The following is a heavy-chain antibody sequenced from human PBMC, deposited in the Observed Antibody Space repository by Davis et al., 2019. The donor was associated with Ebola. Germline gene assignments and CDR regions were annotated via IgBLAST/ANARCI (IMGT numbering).Heavy chain of an antibody. CDR1: GFTVSSNY. CDR3: ARIFTYYYDSSGYELDY. D-gene: IGHD3-22*01. J-gene: IGHJ4*02. V-gene: IGHV3-53*04. Sequence: GESLKISCAASGFTVSSNYMSWVRQAPGKGLEWVSVIYSGGSTYYADSVKGRFTISRHNSKNTLYLQMNSLRAEDTAVYYRARIFTYYYDSSGYELDYWGQGTLVTVSS. CDR2: IYSGGST.